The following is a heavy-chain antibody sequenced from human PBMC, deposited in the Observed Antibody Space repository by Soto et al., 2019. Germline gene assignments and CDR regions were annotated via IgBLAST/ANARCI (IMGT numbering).Heavy chain of an antibody. CDR2: IIPIFGTA. D-gene: IGHD1-26*01. CDR1: GGTFSSYS. J-gene: IGHJ4*02. V-gene: IGHV1-69*01. Sequence: QVQLVQSGAEVKKPGSSVKVSCKASGGTFSSYSINWVRQAPGQGLEWMGGIIPIFGTANYAQKFQGRVTITADESTSTAYMELGSPRSEDTAVYYCARDGGRHSGGIDYWGQGTLVTVSS. CDR3: ARDGGRHSGGIDY.